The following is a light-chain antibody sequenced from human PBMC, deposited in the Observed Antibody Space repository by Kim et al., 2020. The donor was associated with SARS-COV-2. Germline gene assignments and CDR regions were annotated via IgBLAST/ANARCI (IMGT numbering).Light chain of an antibody. CDR2: DVS. CDR3: SSYTSSSRVV. Sequence: QSALTQPASVSGSPGQSITISCTGTSSDVGGYNYVSWYQQHPGKAPKLMIYDVSNWPSGVSNRFSGSKSGNTASLTISGLQAEDEADYYCSSYTSSSRVVFGGGTQLTVL. J-gene: IGLJ2*01. CDR1: SSDVGGYNY. V-gene: IGLV2-14*03.